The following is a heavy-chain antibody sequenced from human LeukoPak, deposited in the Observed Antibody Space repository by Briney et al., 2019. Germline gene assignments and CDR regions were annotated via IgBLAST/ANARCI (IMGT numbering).Heavy chain of an antibody. D-gene: IGHD3-10*01. Sequence: PGGSLRLSCAASGFTFSSYSMNWVRQAPGKGLEWVSSISRRSRHVYYAGSVKGRFTISRDDARNSLYLQMNSLRAEDMAVYFCVRDLLGSGSTTAYLYHWGQGTLVTVSS. CDR3: VRDLLGSGSTTAYLYH. V-gene: IGHV3-21*01. CDR2: ISRRSRHV. CDR1: GFTFSSYS. J-gene: IGHJ1*01.